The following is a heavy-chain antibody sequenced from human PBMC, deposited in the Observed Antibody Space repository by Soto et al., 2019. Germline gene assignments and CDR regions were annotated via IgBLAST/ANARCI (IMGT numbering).Heavy chain of an antibody. CDR1: GGTFSSYA. CDR3: ASAPYCSGGSCYPNNWFDP. V-gene: IGHV1-69*13. Sequence: GASVKVSCKASGGTFSSYAISWVRQAPGQGLEWMGGIIPIFGTANYAQKFQGRVTITADESTSTAYMELSSLRSEDTAVYYCASAPYCSGGSCYPNNWFDPWGQGTLVTVSS. D-gene: IGHD2-15*01. CDR2: IIPIFGTA. J-gene: IGHJ5*02.